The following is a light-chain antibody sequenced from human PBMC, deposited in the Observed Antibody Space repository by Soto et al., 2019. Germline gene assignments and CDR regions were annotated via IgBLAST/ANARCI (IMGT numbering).Light chain of an antibody. CDR3: TSYTSSSTLDV. J-gene: IGLJ1*01. V-gene: IGLV2-14*01. Sequence: QSALTQPASVSGSPGQSITISCTGTSSDVGGYNYVSWYQQHPGKAPKLMIYEVSNRPLGVSNRFSGSKSGNTASLTISGLQAEDEADYYCTSYTSSSTLDVFRTGTK. CDR2: EVS. CDR1: SSDVGGYNY.